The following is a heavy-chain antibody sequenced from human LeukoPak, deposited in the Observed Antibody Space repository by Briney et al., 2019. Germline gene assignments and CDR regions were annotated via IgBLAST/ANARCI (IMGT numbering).Heavy chain of an antibody. J-gene: IGHJ4*02. CDR1: GFTFSSYA. V-gene: IGHV3-23*01. CDR3: ARVVVAASSNYHFDY. CDR2: ISDSGDST. D-gene: IGHD2-15*01. Sequence: PGGSLRLSCAASGFTFSSYAMTWVRQAPGGGLEGVSGISDSGDSTFDADSVKGRFTISRHNSKNMLYLQMNSLRAENTAVYYCARVVVAASSNYHFDYWGQGTLVTVSS.